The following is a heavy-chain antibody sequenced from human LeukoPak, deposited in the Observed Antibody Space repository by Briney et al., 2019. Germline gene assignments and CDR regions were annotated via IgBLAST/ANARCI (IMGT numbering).Heavy chain of an antibody. CDR2: IYYSGST. V-gene: IGHV4-31*03. D-gene: IGHD3-10*01. CDR3: ARERRSGTYYYFDY. Sequence: SETLSLTCTVSGGSISSGGYYWSWIRQHPGKGLEWIGYIYYSGSTYYNPSLKSRVTISVDTSKNQFSLKLSSVTAADTAVYYCARERRSGTYYYFDYWGQGILVTVSS. J-gene: IGHJ4*02. CDR1: GGSISSGGYY.